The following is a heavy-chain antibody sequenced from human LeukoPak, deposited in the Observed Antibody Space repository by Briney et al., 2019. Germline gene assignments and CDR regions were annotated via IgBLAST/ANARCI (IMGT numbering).Heavy chain of an antibody. CDR1: GGSFSGYY. D-gene: IGHD3-10*01. CDR2: INHSGST. V-gene: IGHV4-34*01. J-gene: IGHJ5*02. CDR3: ARHVRFGEPINWFDP. Sequence: SETLSLTCAVYGGSFSGYYWSWIRQPPGKGLEWIGEINHSGSTNYNPSLKSRVTISVDTSKNQFSLKLSSVTAADTAVYYCARHVRFGEPINWFDPWGQGTLVTVSS.